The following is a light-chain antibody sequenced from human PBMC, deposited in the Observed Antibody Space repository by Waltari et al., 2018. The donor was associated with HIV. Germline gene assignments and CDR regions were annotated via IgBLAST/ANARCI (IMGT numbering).Light chain of an antibody. CDR3: QQRSNWLT. Sequence: PGERATLSCRASQSVSSYLAWYQQKPGQAPRLLIYDASNRATGIPARFSGSGSGTDFTLTISSLEPEDFAVYYCQQRSNWLTFGGGTKVEIK. CDR2: DAS. J-gene: IGKJ4*01. V-gene: IGKV3-11*01. CDR1: QSVSSY.